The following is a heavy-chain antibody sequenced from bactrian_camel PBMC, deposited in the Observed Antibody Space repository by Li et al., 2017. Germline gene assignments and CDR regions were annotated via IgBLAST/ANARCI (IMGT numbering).Heavy chain of an antibody. Sequence: VQLVESGGGSVQAGGSLRLSCVGSGYTYSTKCMAWFRQAPGKGREGVAAISPAGSSTYYSSSVKGRFTISRDNAENTVYLEMNSLKPEDTAMYYCAYGPPNPRCSGGYAAPEDDYHDWGQGTQVTVS. D-gene: IGHD2*01. V-gene: IGHV3S40*01. CDR3: AYGPPNPRCSGGYAAPEDDYHD. CDR1: GYTYSTKC. J-gene: IGHJ4*01. CDR2: ISPAGSST.